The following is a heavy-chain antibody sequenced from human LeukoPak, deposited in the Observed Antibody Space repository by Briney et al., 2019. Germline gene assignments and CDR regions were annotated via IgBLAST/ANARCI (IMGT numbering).Heavy chain of an antibody. CDR1: GFTFSSYG. CDR2: IWYDGSNK. V-gene: IGHV3-33*06. CDR3: AKDMRSYSSSYNWFDP. Sequence: GGSLRLSCAASGFTFSSYGMHWVRQAPGKGLEGVAVIWYDGSNKYYADSVKGRFTISRDNSKNTLYLQMNSLRAEDTAVYYCAKDMRSYSSSYNWFDPWGQGTLVTVSS. D-gene: IGHD6-6*01. J-gene: IGHJ5*02.